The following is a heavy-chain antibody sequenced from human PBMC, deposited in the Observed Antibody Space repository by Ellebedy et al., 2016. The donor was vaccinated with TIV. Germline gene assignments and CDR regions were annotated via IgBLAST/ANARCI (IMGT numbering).Heavy chain of an antibody. CDR3: AKAPGRGCSGGTCYFDY. CDR1: GFTFSSYS. D-gene: IGHD2-15*01. Sequence: GGSLRLSCAASGFTFSSYSMNWVRQAPGKGLEWVSYISSGSGTIYYADSVKGRFTISRDNAKNSLYLQMNSLRAEDTAVYYCAKAPGRGCSGGTCYFDYWGQGTLVTVSS. V-gene: IGHV3-48*04. J-gene: IGHJ4*02. CDR2: ISSGSGTI.